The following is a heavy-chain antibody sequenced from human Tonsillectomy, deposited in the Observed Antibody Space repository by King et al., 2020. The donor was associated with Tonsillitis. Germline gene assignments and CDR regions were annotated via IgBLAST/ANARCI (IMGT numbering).Heavy chain of an antibody. J-gene: IGHJ4*02. CDR3: TKGRGVDYGTKSFDY. CDR2: INWNSGTT. D-gene: IGHD4-17*01. CDR1: GFTFDDYA. V-gene: IGHV3-9*01. Sequence: VQLVESGGGLVQPGRSLRLSCAASGFTFDDYAMHWVRQVQGRGLEWVSGINWNSGTTGYADSVKGRFTISRDNAKNSLYLQMNSLRPEDTALYYCTKGRGVDYGTKSFDYWGRGTLVTVSS.